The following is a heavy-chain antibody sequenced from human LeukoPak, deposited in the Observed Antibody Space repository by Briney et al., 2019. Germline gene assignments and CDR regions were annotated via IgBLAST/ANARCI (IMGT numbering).Heavy chain of an antibody. Sequence: SETLSLTCTVSGGSISSYYWSWIRQPPGKGLEWIGYIYYSGSTNYNPSLKSRVTISVDASKNQFSLKLGSVTAADTAVYYCARVAGYSSSWYPGWFDPWGQGTLVTVSS. D-gene: IGHD6-13*01. V-gene: IGHV4-59*01. J-gene: IGHJ5*02. CDR1: GGSISSYY. CDR2: IYYSGST. CDR3: ARVAGYSSSWYPGWFDP.